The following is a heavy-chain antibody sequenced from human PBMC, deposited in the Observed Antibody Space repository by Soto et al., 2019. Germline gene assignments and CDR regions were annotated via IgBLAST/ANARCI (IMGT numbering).Heavy chain of an antibody. V-gene: IGHV3-33*01. CDR1: GFTFSHYG. Sequence: QVQLVESGGGVVQPGRSLRLSCEASGFTFSHYGMHWVRQAPGKGLEWVAVILNDGSRQHYADSVKGRLTISRDNSKNTVYLDMNSLSVEDTAVYYCARDDDYGDNGLDYWGQGTLVTVSS. J-gene: IGHJ4*02. CDR2: ILNDGSRQ. D-gene: IGHD4-17*01. CDR3: ARDDDYGDNGLDY.